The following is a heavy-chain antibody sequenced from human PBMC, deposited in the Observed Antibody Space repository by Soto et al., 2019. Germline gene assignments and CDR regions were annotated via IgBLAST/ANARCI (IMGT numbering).Heavy chain of an antibody. CDR2: VNGDGSRT. J-gene: IGHJ4*02. CDR3: ARVGYGDYHFDY. D-gene: IGHD4-17*01. CDR1: GFTFSSYW. Sequence: EVQLVESGGDLVQPGGSLRLSCAASGFTFSSYWMHWVRQNPGKGLVWVSRVNGDGSRTSYADSVKGRFTISRDNAKNTLYLQMNSLRADDTAVYYCARVGYGDYHFDYWGQGALVTVSS. V-gene: IGHV3-74*01.